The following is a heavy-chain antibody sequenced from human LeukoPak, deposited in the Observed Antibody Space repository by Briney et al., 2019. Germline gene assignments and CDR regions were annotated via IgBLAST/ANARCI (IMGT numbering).Heavy chain of an antibody. Sequence: PGGSLRLSCAASGFTFSSYAMSWVRQAPGKGLEWVSAISGSGGSTYYADSVKGRFTISRDNSKNTLYLQMNGLRAEDTAVYYCAKDRLGYGDYDAFDIWGQGTMVTVSS. CDR3: AKDRLGYGDYDAFDI. CDR1: GFTFSSYA. J-gene: IGHJ3*02. CDR2: ISGSGGST. V-gene: IGHV3-23*01. D-gene: IGHD4-17*01.